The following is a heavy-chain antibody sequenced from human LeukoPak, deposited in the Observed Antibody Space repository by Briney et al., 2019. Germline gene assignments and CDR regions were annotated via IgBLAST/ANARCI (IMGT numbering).Heavy chain of an antibody. J-gene: IGHJ6*02. V-gene: IGHV3-48*01. CDR2: ISSSSSTI. CDR3: ARDVRGYYGMDV. Sequence: PGGSLRLSCAASGFIFGSYSMNWVRQAPGKGLEWVSYISSSSSTIYYADSVKGRFTISRDNAKNSVYLQMNSLRAEDTAVYYCARDVRGYYGMDVWGQGTTVTVSS. CDR1: GFIFGSYS.